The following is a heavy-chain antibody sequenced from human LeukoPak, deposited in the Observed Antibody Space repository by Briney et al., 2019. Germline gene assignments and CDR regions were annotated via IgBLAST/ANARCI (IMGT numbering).Heavy chain of an antibody. V-gene: IGHV3-21*01. CDR1: GFTFSSYS. CDR3: AAQSYCSGGSCYYPIDY. CDR2: ISSSSSYI. Sequence: GGSLRLSCAASGFTFSSYSRNWVRQAPGKGLEWVSSISSSSSYIYYADSVKGRFTISRDNAKNSLYLQMNSLRAEDTAVYYCAAQSYCSGGSCYYPIDYWGQGTLVTVSS. J-gene: IGHJ4*02. D-gene: IGHD2-15*01.